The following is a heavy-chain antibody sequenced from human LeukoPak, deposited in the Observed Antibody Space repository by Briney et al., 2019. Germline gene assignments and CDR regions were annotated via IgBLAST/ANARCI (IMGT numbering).Heavy chain of an antibody. CDR3: ARDYGSGSFAFDI. Sequence: GASVKVSCKASGYTFTSYYMHWVRQAPGQGLEWMGIINPSGGSTSYAQKFQGRVTMTTDTSTSTAYMELRSLRSDDTAVYYCARDYGSGSFAFDIWGQGTMVTVSS. D-gene: IGHD3-10*01. CDR2: INPSGGST. J-gene: IGHJ3*02. CDR1: GYTFTSYY. V-gene: IGHV1-46*01.